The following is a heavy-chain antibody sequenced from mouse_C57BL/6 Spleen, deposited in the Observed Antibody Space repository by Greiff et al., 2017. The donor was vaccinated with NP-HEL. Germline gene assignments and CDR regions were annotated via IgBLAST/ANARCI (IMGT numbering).Heavy chain of an antibody. CDR3: ARELTGPYYAMDY. CDR2: IYPGSGNT. Sequence: QVQLKESGAELVRLGASVKLSCKASGYTFTDYYINWVKQRPGQGLEWIARIYPGSGNTYYNEKFKGKATLTAEKSSSTAYMQLSSLTSEDSAVYFCARELTGPYYAMDYWGQGTSVTVSS. D-gene: IGHD4-1*01. J-gene: IGHJ4*01. CDR1: GYTFTDYY. V-gene: IGHV1-76*01.